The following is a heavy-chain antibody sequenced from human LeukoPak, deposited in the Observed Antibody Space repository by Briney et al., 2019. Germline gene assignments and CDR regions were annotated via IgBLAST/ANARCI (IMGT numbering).Heavy chain of an antibody. Sequence: SETLSLTCTVSGGSISSGDYYWSWIRQPPGKGLEWIGYIYYSGSTYYNPSLKSRVTISVDTSKNQFSLKLSSVTAADTAVYYCAREDVDTAVIDYWGQGTLVTVSS. CDR2: IYYSGST. V-gene: IGHV4-30-4*08. CDR3: AREDVDTAVIDY. CDR1: GGSISSGDYY. J-gene: IGHJ4*02. D-gene: IGHD5-18*01.